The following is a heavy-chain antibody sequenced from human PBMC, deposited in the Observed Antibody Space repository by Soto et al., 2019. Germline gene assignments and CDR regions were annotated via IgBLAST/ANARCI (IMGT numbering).Heavy chain of an antibody. J-gene: IGHJ5*02. CDR3: ARGARCSGGSCYFSWFDP. D-gene: IGHD2-15*01. Sequence: GGSLRLSCAASGFTFSDYYMSWIRQAPGKGLEWVSYISSSSSYTNYADSVKGRFTISRDNAKNSLYLQMNSLRAEDTAVYYCARGARCSGGSCYFSWFDPWGQGTLVTVSS. CDR1: GFTFSDYY. V-gene: IGHV3-11*06. CDR2: ISSSSSYT.